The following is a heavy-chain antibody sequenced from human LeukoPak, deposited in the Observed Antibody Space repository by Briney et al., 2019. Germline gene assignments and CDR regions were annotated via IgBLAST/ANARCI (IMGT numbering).Heavy chain of an antibody. Sequence: GGSLRLSCAASGFTFSSYAMSWVRQAPGKGLDWVSAISGRGGSTYYADSVKGRFTISRDNSKNTLYLQMNSLRAEDTAVYYCAKDLRGSQHFDWLLYSYYYYGMDVWGQGTTVTVSS. V-gene: IGHV3-23*01. CDR2: ISGRGGST. CDR3: AKDLRGSQHFDWLLYSYYYYGMDV. J-gene: IGHJ6*02. CDR1: GFTFSSYA. D-gene: IGHD3-9*01.